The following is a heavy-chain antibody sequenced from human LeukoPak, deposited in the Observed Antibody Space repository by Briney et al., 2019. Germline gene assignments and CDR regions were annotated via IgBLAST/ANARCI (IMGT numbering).Heavy chain of an antibody. J-gene: IGHJ4*02. V-gene: IGHV3-21*01. CDR2: ISSSSRYI. CDR1: GFIFSNYN. CDR3: ARVLNYYDSSGYYFSY. D-gene: IGHD3-22*01. Sequence: GGSLRLSCAASGFIFSNYNMNWVRQAPGKGLEWVSSISSSSRYIYNADSVKGRFTISRDNARNSLYLQMNSLRVEDTAVYYCARVLNYYDSSGYYFSYWGKGTLVTVSS.